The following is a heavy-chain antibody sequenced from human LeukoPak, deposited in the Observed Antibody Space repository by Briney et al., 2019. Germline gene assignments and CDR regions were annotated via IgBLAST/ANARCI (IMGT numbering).Heavy chain of an antibody. V-gene: IGHV3-23*01. J-gene: IGHJ4*02. CDR3: AKDLQAYSSSWFDY. D-gene: IGHD6-13*01. CDR2: FSGSGGST. Sequence: GGPLKLSFAAPGFTFSSYAMSWFRKPPGKGLGWASPFSGSGGSTYYADSVKGRFTISRDNSKNTLYLQMNSLRAEDTAVYCCAKDLQAYSSSWFDYWGQGTLVTVSS. CDR1: GFTFSSYA.